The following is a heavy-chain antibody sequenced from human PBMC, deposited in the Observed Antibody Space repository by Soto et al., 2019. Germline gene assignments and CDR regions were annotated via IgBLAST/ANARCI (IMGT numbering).Heavy chain of an antibody. J-gene: IGHJ4*02. Sequence: SETLSLTCAVYCGSFSGYYWSWIRQPPGKGLEWTGEINHSGSTNYNPSLKSRVTISVDTSKNQFSLKLSSVTAADTAVYYCARANYYDSSGDYWGQGTLVTVSS. V-gene: IGHV4-34*01. D-gene: IGHD3-22*01. CDR1: CGSFSGYY. CDR2: INHSGST. CDR3: ARANYYDSSGDY.